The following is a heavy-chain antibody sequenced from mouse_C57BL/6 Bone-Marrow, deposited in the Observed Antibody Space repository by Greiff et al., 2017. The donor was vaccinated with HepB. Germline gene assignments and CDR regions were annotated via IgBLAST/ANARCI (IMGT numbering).Heavy chain of an antibody. CDR2: ISDGGSYT. J-gene: IGHJ2*01. CDR1: GFTFSSYA. D-gene: IGHD3-2*02. V-gene: IGHV5-4*01. CDR3: ARILLDSSGPYFDY. Sequence: EVQGVESGGGLVKPGGSLKLSCAASGFTFSSYAMSWVRQTPEKRLEWVATISDGGSYTYYPDNVKGRFTISRDNAKNNLYMQMSHLKSEDTAMYYCARILLDSSGPYFDYWGQGTTLTVSS.